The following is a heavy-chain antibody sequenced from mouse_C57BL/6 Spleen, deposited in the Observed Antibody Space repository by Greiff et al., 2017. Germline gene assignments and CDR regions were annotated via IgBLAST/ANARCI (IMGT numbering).Heavy chain of an antibody. J-gene: IGHJ3*01. CDR2: IYPGDGDT. V-gene: IGHV1-82*01. CDR3: ARSAYDYDGGPWFAY. CDR1: GYAFSSSW. Sequence: VKLMESGPELVKPGASVKISCKASGYAFSSSWMNWVKQRPGKGLEWIGRIYPGDGDTNYNGKFKGKATLTADKSSSTAYMQLSSLTSEDSAVYFCARSAYDYDGGPWFAYWGQGTLVTVSA. D-gene: IGHD2-4*01.